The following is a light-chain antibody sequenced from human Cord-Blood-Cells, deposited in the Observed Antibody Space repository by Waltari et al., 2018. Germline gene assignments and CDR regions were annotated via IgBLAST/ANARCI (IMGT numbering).Light chain of an antibody. V-gene: IGLV3-25*03. Sequence: SYELTQPPSVSASPGQTARITCSGDALPKQYAYWYQQKPGQAPVLVIYKDSGRPSGIPERFSGSSSGTTVTLTISGVQAEDEADYYCQSADSSGTYRVFGGGTKLTVL. CDR2: KDS. J-gene: IGLJ3*02. CDR3: QSADSSGTYRV. CDR1: ALPKQY.